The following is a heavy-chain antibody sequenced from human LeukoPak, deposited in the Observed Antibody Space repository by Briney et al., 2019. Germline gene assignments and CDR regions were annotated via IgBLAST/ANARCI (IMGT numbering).Heavy chain of an antibody. J-gene: IGHJ4*02. Sequence: ASVKVSCKSSGYTFTGYNVHWVRQAPGQGLEWMGWINPNSGGTNYAQKFQGRVTMTRDTSISTAYMELSRLRSDDTAVYYCATSSSAYVIGYWGQGTLVTVSS. D-gene: IGHD3-16*02. CDR3: ATSSSAYVIGY. CDR1: GYTFTGYN. CDR2: INPNSGGT. V-gene: IGHV1-2*02.